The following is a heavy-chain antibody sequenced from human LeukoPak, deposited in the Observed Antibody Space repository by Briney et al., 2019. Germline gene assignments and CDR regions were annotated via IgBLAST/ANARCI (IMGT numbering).Heavy chain of an antibody. Sequence: SETLSLACTVSGGSISSSSYYWGWIRQPPGKGLEWIGSIYYSGSTYYNPSLKSRVTISVDTSKNQFSLKLSSVTAADTAVYYCGSGYYPLYYFDYWGQGTLVTVSS. D-gene: IGHD3-3*01. CDR2: IYYSGST. V-gene: IGHV4-39*07. CDR3: GSGYYPLYYFDY. CDR1: GGSISSSSYY. J-gene: IGHJ4*02.